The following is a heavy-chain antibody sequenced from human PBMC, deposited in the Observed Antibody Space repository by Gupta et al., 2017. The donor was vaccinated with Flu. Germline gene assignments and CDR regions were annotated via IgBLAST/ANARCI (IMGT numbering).Heavy chain of an antibody. D-gene: IGHD2-15*01. V-gene: IGHV3-23*01. CDR3: AKDMEVVVAATQFDY. CDR1: SYA. J-gene: IGHJ4*02. CDR2: ISGSGGST. Sequence: SYAMSWVRQAPGKGLEWVSAISGSGGSTYYADSVKGRFTISRDNSKNTLYLQMNSLRAEDTAVYYCAKDMEVVVAATQFDYWGQGTLVTVSS.